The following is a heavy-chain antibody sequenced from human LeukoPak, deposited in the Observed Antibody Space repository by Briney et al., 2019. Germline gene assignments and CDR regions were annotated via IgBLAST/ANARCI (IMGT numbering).Heavy chain of an antibody. CDR1: GGSFSGYY. CDR2: INHSGST. Sequence: SETLSLTCAVSGGSFSGYYWSWIRQPPGKGLEWIGEINHSGSTNYNPSLKSRVTISVDTSKNQSSLKLSSVTAADTAVYYCAREGIYGGNSEDYWGQGTLVTVSS. J-gene: IGHJ4*02. CDR3: AREGIYGGNSEDY. D-gene: IGHD4-23*01. V-gene: IGHV4-34*01.